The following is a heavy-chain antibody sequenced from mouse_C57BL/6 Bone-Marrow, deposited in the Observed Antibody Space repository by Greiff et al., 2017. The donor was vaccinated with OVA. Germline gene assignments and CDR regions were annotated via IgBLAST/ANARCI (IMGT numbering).Heavy chain of an antibody. V-gene: IGHV5-17*01. CDR2: ISSGSSTI. CDR3: ASSYYYGTCYAMDY. CDR1: GFTFSDYG. Sequence: EVMLMESGGGLVKPGGSLKLSCAASGFTFSDYGMHWVRQAPEKGLEWVAYISSGSSTIYYADTVKGRFTISRDNAKNTLFLQMTSLRSEDTAMYYCASSYYYGTCYAMDYWGQGTSVTVSS. D-gene: IGHD1-1*01. J-gene: IGHJ4*01.